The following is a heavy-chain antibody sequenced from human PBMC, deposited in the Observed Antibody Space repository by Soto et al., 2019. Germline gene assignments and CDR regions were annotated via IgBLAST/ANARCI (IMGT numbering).Heavy chain of an antibody. D-gene: IGHD2-15*01. J-gene: IGHJ6*02. CDR2: IYPGDSDT. V-gene: IGHV5-51*01. Sequence: GESLQISEEGSGNRFSSYWIGRVRQMHGRVLEWMGIIYPGDSDTRYSPSFQGQVTISADKYISTAYLQWSSLKSSDTAMYYCARDGVAAGREWGYGMDVWGQGTTVTVSS. CDR3: ARDGVAAGREWGYGMDV. CDR1: GNRFSSYW.